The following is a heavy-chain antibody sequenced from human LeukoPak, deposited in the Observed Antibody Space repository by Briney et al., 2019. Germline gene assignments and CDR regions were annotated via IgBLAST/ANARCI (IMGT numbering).Heavy chain of an antibody. CDR3: ARGYCSSTSCLHAFDI. CDR1: GGSFSGYY. V-gene: IGHV4-34*01. CDR2: INHSGST. J-gene: IGHJ3*02. Sequence: SETLSLTCAVYGGSFSGYYWSWIRQPPGKGLEWIGEINHSGSTNYNPSLKSRVTISVDTSKNQFSLKLSPVTAADTAVYYCARGYCSSTSCLHAFDIWGQGTMVTVSS. D-gene: IGHD2-2*01.